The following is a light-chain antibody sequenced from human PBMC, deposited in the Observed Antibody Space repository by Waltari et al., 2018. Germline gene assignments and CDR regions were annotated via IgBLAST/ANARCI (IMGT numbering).Light chain of an antibody. V-gene: IGKV1-5*03. CDR2: KAS. J-gene: IGKJ1*01. CDR3: QQYNDWRT. CDR1: QSISNW. Sequence: DIQMTQSPSALSAFVGDRVTITCRASQSISNWLAWYQQKPGKAPKLLIYKASTLESGVPSRFSGSGSGTELTLTISSLQPDDFATYHCQQYNDWRTFGQGTKVEIK.